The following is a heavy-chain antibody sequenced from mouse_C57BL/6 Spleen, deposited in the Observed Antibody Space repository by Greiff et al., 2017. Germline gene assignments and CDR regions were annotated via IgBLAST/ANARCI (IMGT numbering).Heavy chain of an antibody. V-gene: IGHV5-12*01. CDR1: GFTFSDYY. CDR2: ISNGGGST. CDR3: ARLGYSRYFDY. D-gene: IGHD2-14*01. Sequence: EVKLMESGGGLVQPGGSLKLSCAASGFTFSDYYMYWVRQTPEKRLEWVAYISNGGGSTYYPDTVKGRFTISRDNAKNTLYLQMSRLKSEDTAMYYCARLGYSRYFDYWGQGTTLTVSS. J-gene: IGHJ2*01.